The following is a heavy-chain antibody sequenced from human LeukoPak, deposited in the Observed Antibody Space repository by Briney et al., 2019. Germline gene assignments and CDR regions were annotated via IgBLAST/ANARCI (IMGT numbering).Heavy chain of an antibody. CDR1: GGSISSSSYY. Sequence: QPSETLSLTCTVSGGSISSSSYYWGWIRQPPGKGLEWIGSIYYSGSTYYNPSLKSRVTISVDTSKNQFSLKLSSVTAADTAVYYCARRRYSYGPGTLRWYYFDYWGQGTLVTVSS. D-gene: IGHD5-18*01. CDR2: IYYSGST. J-gene: IGHJ4*02. CDR3: ARRRYSYGPGTLRWYYFDY. V-gene: IGHV4-39*01.